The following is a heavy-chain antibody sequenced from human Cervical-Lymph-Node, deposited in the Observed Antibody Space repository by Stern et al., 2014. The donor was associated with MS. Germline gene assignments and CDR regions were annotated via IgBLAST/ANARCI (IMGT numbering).Heavy chain of an antibody. CDR3: VRAHGYSSQLDY. Sequence: QVQLVQSGAEVKKPGASVKVSCKASGFTFTGHYVHWMRQAPGQGLEWMGWINPHSGGTYYPQKFQGRVTMTRDTSITTSYMELSRLRSDDTAIYYCVRAHGYSSQLDYWGQGTLVTVSS. J-gene: IGHJ4*02. D-gene: IGHD3-22*01. CDR2: INPHSGGT. CDR1: GFTFTGHY. V-gene: IGHV1-2*02.